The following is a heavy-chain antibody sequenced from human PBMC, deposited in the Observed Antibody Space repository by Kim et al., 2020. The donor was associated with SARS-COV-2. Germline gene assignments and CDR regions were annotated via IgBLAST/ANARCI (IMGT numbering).Heavy chain of an antibody. CDR3: AVRRYSSNTGYYYYGMDV. D-gene: IGHD6-13*01. V-gene: IGHV1-69*13. CDR1: GGTFSSYA. Sequence: SVKVSCKASGGTFSSYAISWVRQAPGQGLEWMGGIIPIFGTANYAQKFQGRVTITADESTSTAYMELSSLRSEDTAVYYCAVRRYSSNTGYYYYGMDVWGQGTTVTVSS. J-gene: IGHJ6*02. CDR2: IIPIFGTA.